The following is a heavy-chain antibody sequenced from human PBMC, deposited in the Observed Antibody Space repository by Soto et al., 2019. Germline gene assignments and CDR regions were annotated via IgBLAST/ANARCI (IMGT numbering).Heavy chain of an antibody. CDR1: GGSISSGGYS. V-gene: IGHV4-30-2*01. CDR2: IYHSRST. D-gene: IGHD3-10*01. CDR3: ARDQRGLLWFGGPHYYYGMDV. Sequence: PSETLSLTCAVSGGSISSGGYSWSWIRQPPGKGLEWIGYIYHSRSTYYNPSLKSRVTISVDRSKNQFSLKLSSVTAADTAVYYCARDQRGLLWFGGPHYYYGMDVWGQGTTHTVSS. J-gene: IGHJ6*02.